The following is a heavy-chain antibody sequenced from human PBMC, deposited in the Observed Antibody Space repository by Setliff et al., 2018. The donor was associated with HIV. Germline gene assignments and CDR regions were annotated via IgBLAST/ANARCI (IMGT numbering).Heavy chain of an antibody. CDR3: ARVRLYNNALDY. CDR1: GFTVSTYY. J-gene: IGHJ4*02. V-gene: IGHV3-66*02. D-gene: IGHD3-10*01. Sequence: QPGGSLRLSCAASGFTVSTYYMSWVRQAPGKGLEWISTIYSGGDTYHADSVKGRVTLARDNSKNTLYLQMNSLRPEDTAFYYCARVRLYNNALDYWGQGTPVTVSS. CDR2: IYSGGDT.